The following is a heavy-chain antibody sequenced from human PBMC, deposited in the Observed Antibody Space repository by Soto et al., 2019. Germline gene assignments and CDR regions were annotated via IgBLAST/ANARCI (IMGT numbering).Heavy chain of an antibody. V-gene: IGHV3-33*01. CDR2: IWYHGIDK. CDR1: GFTFRRQA. CDR3: ATGFLGLCTGGNCPLDY. J-gene: IGHJ4*02. Sequence: QVQLVESGGGVVQPARSLRLSCAASGFTFRRQALHWVRQAPGRGLEWVAVIWYHGIDKYYADSVKGRFTISRDNSKNTVYLQMNSLRGEDTAVYYCATGFLGLCTGGNCPLDYWGQGTLVTVSS. D-gene: IGHD2-15*01.